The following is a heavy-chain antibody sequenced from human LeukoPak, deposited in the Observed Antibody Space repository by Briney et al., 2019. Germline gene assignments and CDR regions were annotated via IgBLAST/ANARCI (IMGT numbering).Heavy chain of an antibody. CDR1: GFTFSSYA. V-gene: IGHV3-23*01. Sequence: GGSLRLSCAASGFTFSSYAMSWVRQAPGKGLEWVLAISGSGGSTYYADSVKGRFTISRDNSKNTLYLQMNSLRAGDTAVYYCAKDSGDFWSAYDAFDIWGQGTMVTVSS. CDR3: AKDSGDFWSAYDAFDI. CDR2: ISGSGGST. D-gene: IGHD3-3*01. J-gene: IGHJ3*02.